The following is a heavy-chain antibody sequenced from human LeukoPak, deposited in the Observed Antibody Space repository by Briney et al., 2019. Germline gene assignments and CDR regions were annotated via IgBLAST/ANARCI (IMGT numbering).Heavy chain of an antibody. CDR3: AKDRGDCSGGTCYGFFDC. D-gene: IGHD2-15*01. CDR1: GFTFSSYG. J-gene: IGHJ4*02. Sequence: GGSLRLSCAASGFTFSSYGMSWVRQAPGKGLEWVSAISTSGYGTYYADSVKGRFTISRDNSKNTLYLQMNSLRAEDTAVYYCAKDRGDCSGGTCYGFFDCWGQGTLVTVSS. CDR2: ISTSGYGT. V-gene: IGHV3-23*01.